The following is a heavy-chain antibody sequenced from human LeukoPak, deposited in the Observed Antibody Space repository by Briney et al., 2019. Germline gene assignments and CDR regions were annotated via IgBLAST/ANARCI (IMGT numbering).Heavy chain of an antibody. V-gene: IGHV4-39*07. CDR2: IYYSGST. D-gene: IGHD6-6*01. J-gene: IGHJ4*02. Sequence: PSETLSLTCTVSGGSITSSSYYWGWLRQPPGKGLEWIGSIYYSGSTYYKPSLKSRVTISVDTSKNQFSLNLTSVTAADTAVYYCARAMSIAARLQTIFDYWGQGTLVTVSS. CDR1: GGSITSSSYY. CDR3: ARAMSIAARLQTIFDY.